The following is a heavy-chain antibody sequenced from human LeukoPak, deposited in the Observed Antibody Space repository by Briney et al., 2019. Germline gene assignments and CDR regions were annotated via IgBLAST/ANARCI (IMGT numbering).Heavy chain of an antibody. CDR1: GGSFSGYY. CDR3: ARIMDSSGSYDAFDI. J-gene: IGHJ3*02. CDR2: INHSGST. Sequence: SETLSLTCAVYGGSFSGYYWSWIRQPPGKGLEWIGEINHSGSTNYNPSLKSRVTISVDTSKNQFSLKLSSVTAADTAVYYCARIMDSSGSYDAFDIWGQGTMVTVSS. D-gene: IGHD3-9*01. V-gene: IGHV4-34*01.